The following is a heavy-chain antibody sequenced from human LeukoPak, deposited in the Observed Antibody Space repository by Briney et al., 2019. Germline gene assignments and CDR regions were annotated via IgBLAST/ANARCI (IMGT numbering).Heavy chain of an antibody. CDR3: ARAKRNGFDI. Sequence: GGSLRLSCAASGFTFNNYGMHWVRQSPGRGLEWVAFIRYDGSNKYYADSVKGRFTISRDNAKNSLYLQMNSLRAEDTAVYYCARAKRNGFDIWGQGTMVTVSS. J-gene: IGHJ3*02. CDR1: GFTFNNYG. CDR2: IRYDGSNK. V-gene: IGHV3-30*02.